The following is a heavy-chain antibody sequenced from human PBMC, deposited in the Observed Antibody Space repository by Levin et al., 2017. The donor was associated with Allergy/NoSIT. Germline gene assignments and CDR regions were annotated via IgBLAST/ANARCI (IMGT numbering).Heavy chain of an antibody. J-gene: IGHJ3*02. V-gene: IGHV3-11*01. CDR2: ISSSGSAT. CDR1: GFTFSDYY. D-gene: IGHD1-26*01. CDR3: ARDLGSGNYPDAFDI. Sequence: GGSLRLSCAASGFTFSDYYMSWIRQAPGKGLEWVSYISSSGSATYYADSVKGRFTISRDNAKNSLYLQMNSLRAEDTAVYYCARDLGSGNYPDAFDIWGQGTMDTVSA.